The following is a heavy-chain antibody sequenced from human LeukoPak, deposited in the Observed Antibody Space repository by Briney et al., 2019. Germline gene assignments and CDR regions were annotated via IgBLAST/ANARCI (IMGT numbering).Heavy chain of an antibody. Sequence: AGGSLRLSCAASGFTFSSYGMHWVRQAPGKGLEWVAVIWYDGSNKYYADSVKGRFTISRDNSKNTLYLQMNSLRAEDTAVYYCARDLYSSSWRYYFDYWGQGTLVTVSS. V-gene: IGHV3-33*01. D-gene: IGHD6-13*01. J-gene: IGHJ4*02. CDR2: IWYDGSNK. CDR1: GFTFSSYG. CDR3: ARDLYSSSWRYYFDY.